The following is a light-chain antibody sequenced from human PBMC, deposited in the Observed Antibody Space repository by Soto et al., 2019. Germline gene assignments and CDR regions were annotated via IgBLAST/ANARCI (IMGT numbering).Light chain of an antibody. CDR1: SSNIGSNT. CDR3: GGWDDSLSGPV. J-gene: IGLJ2*01. V-gene: IGLV1-47*01. Sequence: QPVLTQPPSASGTPGQRVTISCSGGSSNIGSNTVNWYRQFPGTAPKLLIQRNNQRPSGVPARFSGSKSGTSASLAISGLRSEDEADYYCGGWDDSLSGPVFGGGTKLTVL. CDR2: RNN.